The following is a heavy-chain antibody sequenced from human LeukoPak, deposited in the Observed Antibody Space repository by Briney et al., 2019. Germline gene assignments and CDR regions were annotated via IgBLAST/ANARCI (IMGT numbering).Heavy chain of an antibody. D-gene: IGHD3-22*01. Sequence: GGSLRLSCAASGFTFSDHYMRWIRQAPGKGLEWVSYISTSSSYIYYADSAKGRFTISRDNAKNSPYLQMNSLRAEDTAVYYCARHSSGYYYFDYWGRGTLVTVSS. J-gene: IGHJ4*01. CDR3: ARHSSGYYYFDY. CDR1: GFTFSDHY. V-gene: IGHV3-11*03. CDR2: ISTSSSYI.